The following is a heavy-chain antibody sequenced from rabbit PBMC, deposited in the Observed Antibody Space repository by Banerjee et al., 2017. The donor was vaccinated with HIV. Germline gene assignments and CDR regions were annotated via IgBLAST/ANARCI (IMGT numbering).Heavy chain of an antibody. CDR1: AFTFSSYW. CDR3: ARELPMSYGDADYGCVDL. J-gene: IGHJ3*01. D-gene: IGHD6-1*01. V-gene: IGHV1S40*01. Sequence: QSLEESGGNLVKPGASLTLTCTASAFTFSSYWICWVRQAPGKGLEWIACIYTGDGNTYYASWAKGRFTISKTSSTTVTLQMTSLTAADTATYFCARELPMSYGDADYGCVDLWGQGTLVTVS. CDR2: IYTGDGNT.